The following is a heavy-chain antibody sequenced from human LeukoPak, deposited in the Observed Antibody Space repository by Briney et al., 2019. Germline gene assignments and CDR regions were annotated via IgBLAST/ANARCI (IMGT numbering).Heavy chain of an antibody. CDR1: GFTFSSYS. Sequence: GGSLRLSCAASGFTFSSYSMNWGRQAPGKGLEWVSFISSSSGTIYYADSVKGRFTISRDNAKNSLYLQMNSLRAEDTAVYYFARDRGGSYSAIDYWGQGTLVTVSS. V-gene: IGHV3-48*04. CDR3: ARDRGGSYSAIDY. CDR2: ISSSSGTI. J-gene: IGHJ4*02. D-gene: IGHD1-26*01.